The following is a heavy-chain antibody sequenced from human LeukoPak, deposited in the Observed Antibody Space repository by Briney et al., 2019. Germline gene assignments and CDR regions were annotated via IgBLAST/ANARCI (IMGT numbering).Heavy chain of an antibody. J-gene: IGHJ4*02. Sequence: SETLSLTCGVYAGSLSGYYWSWIRQPPGKGLEWIGEINDGGSTNYNPSLKSRVTISVDTSKNQFSLKLSSVTAADTAVYYCARASGWYDHFDYWGQGTLVTVSS. D-gene: IGHD6-19*01. V-gene: IGHV4-34*01. CDR1: AGSLSGYY. CDR3: ARASGWYDHFDY. CDR2: INDGGST.